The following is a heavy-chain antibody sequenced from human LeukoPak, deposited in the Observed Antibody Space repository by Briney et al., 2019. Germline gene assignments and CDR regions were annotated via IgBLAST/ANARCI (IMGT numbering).Heavy chain of an antibody. Sequence: PGGSLRLSCAASGFTFSDYFMGWARQAPGKGLEWVSYISSSGSTIYYADSVKGRFTISRDKAKNSLYLQMNSLRAEDTAVYYCAKDGSGRVARGVIGHYYYYYMDVWGKGTTVTISS. CDR2: ISSSGSTI. CDR1: GFTFSDYF. J-gene: IGHJ6*03. CDR3: AKDGSGRVARGVIGHYYYYYMDV. D-gene: IGHD3-10*01. V-gene: IGHV3-11*04.